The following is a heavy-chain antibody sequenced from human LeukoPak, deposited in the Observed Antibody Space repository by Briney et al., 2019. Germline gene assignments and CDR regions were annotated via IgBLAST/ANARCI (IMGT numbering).Heavy chain of an antibody. D-gene: IGHD4-17*01. J-gene: IGHJ4*02. V-gene: IGHV3-23*01. CDR1: GFTFSSYG. CDR2: ISGSGVKT. Sequence: GGSLRLSCAASGFTFSSYGMHWVRQAPGKGLEWVSGISGSGVKTNYVDSVKGRFIISRDNSKKTLYLQMNSLRAEDTAVYYCAKDDYGDLIDYWGQGTLVTVSS. CDR3: AKDDYGDLIDY.